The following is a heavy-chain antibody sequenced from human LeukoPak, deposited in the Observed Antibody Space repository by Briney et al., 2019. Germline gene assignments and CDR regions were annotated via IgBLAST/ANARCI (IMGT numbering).Heavy chain of an antibody. CDR1: GYAFTGYY. V-gene: IGHV1-2*02. D-gene: IGHD3-22*01. CDR3: ASSIVVADPPDY. J-gene: IGHJ4*02. Sequence: ASVKISCKPSGYAFTGYYIYWVRQAPGQGLEWVGWINPNSGGTKYTQKFQDRVIMTRDTSMNTAYIELSTLRSPNTAVYYCASSIVVADPPDYWGQGTLVIVSS. CDR2: INPNSGGT.